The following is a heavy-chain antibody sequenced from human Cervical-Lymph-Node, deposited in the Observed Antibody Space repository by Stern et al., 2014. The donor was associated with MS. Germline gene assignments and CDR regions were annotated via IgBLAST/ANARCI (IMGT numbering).Heavy chain of an antibody. CDR1: GGSFSGYY. CDR3: ARDYYDSSGYSDFDY. Sequence: QVQLQQWGAGLLKPSETLSLTCAVYGGSFSGYYWSWIRQPPGKGLEWIGEINHSGSTNYNPSLKSRVTISVDTSKNQFSLKLSSVPAADTAVYYCARDYYDSSGYSDFDYWGQGTLVTVSS. D-gene: IGHD3-22*01. V-gene: IGHV4-34*01. CDR2: INHSGST. J-gene: IGHJ4*02.